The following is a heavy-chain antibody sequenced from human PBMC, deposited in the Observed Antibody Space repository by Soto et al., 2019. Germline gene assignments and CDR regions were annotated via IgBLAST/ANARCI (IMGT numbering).Heavy chain of an antibody. V-gene: IGHV1-46*01. CDR2: INPSGGST. Sequence: QVQLVQSGAEVKKPGASVKVSCKASGYTFTSYYMHWVRQAPGQGLEWMGIINPSGGSTSYAQKFQGRVTMTRDTSTSTVYMELSSLRSEDTAVYDCARVQTTLAAADHWGQGTLVTVSS. D-gene: IGHD6-13*01. J-gene: IGHJ4*02. CDR3: ARVQTTLAAADH. CDR1: GYTFTSYY.